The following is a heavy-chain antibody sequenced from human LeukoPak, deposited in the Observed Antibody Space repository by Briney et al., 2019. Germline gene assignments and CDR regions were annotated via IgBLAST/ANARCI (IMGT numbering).Heavy chain of an antibody. CDR3: ARARYYDFWSGYPYFDY. J-gene: IGHJ4*02. CDR1: GFTFSSYG. D-gene: IGHD3-3*01. V-gene: IGHV3-30*03. CDR2: ISYDGSNK. Sequence: GGSLRLSCAASGFTFSSYGMHWVRQAPGKGLEWVAVISYDGSNKYYADSVKGRFTISRDNSKNTLYLQMNSLRAEDTAVYYCARARYYDFWSGYPYFDYWGRGTLVTVSS.